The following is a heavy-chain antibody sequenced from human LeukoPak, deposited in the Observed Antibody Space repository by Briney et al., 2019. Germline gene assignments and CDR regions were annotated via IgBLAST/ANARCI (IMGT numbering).Heavy chain of an antibody. CDR2: IRNKANSYTT. CDR3: ARVGIVGATGYFDN. J-gene: IGHJ4*02. CDR1: GFTFSDHY. Sequence: GESLRLSCAASGFTFSDHYIDWVRQPPGKGLEWVGRIRNKANSYTTEYAASVNGRFIISRDDSKNSLYLRMNSLKTEDTAVYYCARVGIVGATGYFDNWGQGTLVTVSS. V-gene: IGHV3-72*01. D-gene: IGHD1-26*01.